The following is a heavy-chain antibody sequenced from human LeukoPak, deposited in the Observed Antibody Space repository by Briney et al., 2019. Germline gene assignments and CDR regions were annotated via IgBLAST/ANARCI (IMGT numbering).Heavy chain of an antibody. CDR3: ARPQLGISDAFDI. CDR1: GFTVSSNY. D-gene: IGHD7-27*01. V-gene: IGHV3-66*02. J-gene: IGHJ3*02. Sequence: SGGSLRLSCAASGFTVSSNYMSWVRQAPGKGLEWVSVTYSGGSPYYADSVKGRFTFSRDNSKNTLYPQMNSLRAEDTAVYYCARPQLGISDAFDIWGQGTMVTVS. CDR2: TYSGGSP.